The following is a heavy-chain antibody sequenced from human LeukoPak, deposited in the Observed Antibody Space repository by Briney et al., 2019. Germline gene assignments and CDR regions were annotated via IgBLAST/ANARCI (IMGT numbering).Heavy chain of an antibody. J-gene: IGHJ4*02. Sequence: GGSLRLSCAASGFTFSSYAMTWVRQCPEKGLEWVSAISGSGANTYYADSVKGRFTISRDNSKSTLHLQMNSLRDEDTAVYYCAKGPLIEVAGTTWDYWGQGTLVTVSS. D-gene: IGHD6-19*01. CDR1: GFTFSSYA. CDR2: ISGSGANT. CDR3: AKGPLIEVAGTTWDY. V-gene: IGHV3-23*01.